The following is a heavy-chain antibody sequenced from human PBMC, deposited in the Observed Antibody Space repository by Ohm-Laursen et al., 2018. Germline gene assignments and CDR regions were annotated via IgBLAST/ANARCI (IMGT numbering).Heavy chain of an antibody. CDR1: GFTFSDYY. CDR3: ARKGHYYDSRGYPDY. V-gene: IGHV3-11*04. Sequence: SLRLSCTASGFTFSDYYMSWIRQAPGKGLEWVSYISSSSSTIYYADSVKGRFTISRDNVKNSLSLQMSSLRAEDTAMYYCARKGHYYDSRGYPDYWGQGTLVTVSS. J-gene: IGHJ4*02. CDR2: ISSSSSTI. D-gene: IGHD3-22*01.